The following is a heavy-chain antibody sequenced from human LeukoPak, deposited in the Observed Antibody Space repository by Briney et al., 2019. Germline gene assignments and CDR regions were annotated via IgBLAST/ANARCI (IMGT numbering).Heavy chain of an antibody. J-gene: IGHJ5*02. CDR3: ARDNRHGYNWNWFDP. V-gene: IGHV1-2*02. D-gene: IGHD1-1*01. Sequence: ASVKVSFKASGYTFTDYYMHWVRQAPGQGLEWMGWINPNSGDTSYSQRFQGRVTMTRDTSINTAFMELSRLKSDDAAVYYCARDNRHGYNWNWFDPWGQGTLVTVSS. CDR1: GYTFTDYY. CDR2: INPNSGDT.